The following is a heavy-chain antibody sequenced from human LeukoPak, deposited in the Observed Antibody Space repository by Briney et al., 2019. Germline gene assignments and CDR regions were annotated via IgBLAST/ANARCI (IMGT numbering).Heavy chain of an antibody. V-gene: IGHV4-59*01. J-gene: IGHJ2*01. CDR2: IYYSGST. CDR3: ARRTLEMATGWYFDL. Sequence: PSETLSLTCTASGVSINSSYWNWIRQPPGKGLEWIGYIYYSGSTNYNPSLKSRITISVDTPKNQFSLKLSSVTAADTAVYYCARRTLEMATGWYFDLWGRGILVTV. CDR1: GVSINSSY. D-gene: IGHD5-24*01.